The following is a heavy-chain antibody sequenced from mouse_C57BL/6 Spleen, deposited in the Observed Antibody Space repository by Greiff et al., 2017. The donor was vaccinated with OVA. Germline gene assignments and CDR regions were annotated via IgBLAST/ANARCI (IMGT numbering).Heavy chain of an antibody. CDR1: GYTFTSYW. CDR3: AMSHYYGSSSYWYCDV. V-gene: IGHV1-69*01. CDR2: IDPSDSYT. Sequence: QVQLKQPGAELVMPGASVKLSCKASGYTFTSYWMHWVKQRPGQGLEWIGEIDPSDSYTNYNQKFKGKSTLTVDKSSSTAYMQLSSLTSEDSAVYYCAMSHYYGSSSYWYCDVWGTGTTVTVSS. J-gene: IGHJ1*03. D-gene: IGHD1-1*01.